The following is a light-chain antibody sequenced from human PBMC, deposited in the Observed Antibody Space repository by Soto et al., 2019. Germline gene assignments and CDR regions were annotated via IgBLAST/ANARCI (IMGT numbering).Light chain of an antibody. V-gene: IGLV7-46*01. CDR1: TGAVTSYHY. Sequence: QAVVTQEPSLTVSPGGTVTLTCASSTGAVTSYHYPPWFQQKPGQAPRTLIYDATDQPSWTPVRFSGSLLGDKAALTLSGAQPEDEAEYYCLLFFSGAPVFGLGTKLTVL. CDR2: DAT. J-gene: IGLJ1*01. CDR3: LLFFSGAPV.